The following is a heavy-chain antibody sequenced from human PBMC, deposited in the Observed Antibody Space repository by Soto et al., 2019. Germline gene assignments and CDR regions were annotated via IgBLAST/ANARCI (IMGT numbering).Heavy chain of an antibody. D-gene: IGHD3-10*01. CDR3: ARGLRVCGSVSYSHY. CDR1: GGSFSGYY. CDR2: INHSGST. J-gene: IGHJ4*02. V-gene: IGHV4-34*01. Sequence: QVQLQQWGAGLLKPSETLSLTCAVYGGSFSGYYWSWIRQPPGKGLEWIGEINHSGSTNYNPSLKSRVHISVDTSKNQFSLKLSSVTAAATAVYYCARGLRVCGSVSYSHYWGQGTLVTVSS.